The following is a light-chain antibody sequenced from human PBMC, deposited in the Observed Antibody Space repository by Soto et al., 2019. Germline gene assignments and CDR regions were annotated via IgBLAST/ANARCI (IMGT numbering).Light chain of an antibody. CDR3: QQYNNWPAEIT. Sequence: ETVMTQSPATLSVSPGERATLSCRASQSVRTKVAWYQQKPGQAPRLLIYGASSRATGIPARFSGSGSGTEFTLTISSLQSEDSAVYYCQQYNNWPAEITFGQGTRLEI. CDR2: GAS. V-gene: IGKV3D-15*01. CDR1: QSVRTK. J-gene: IGKJ5*01.